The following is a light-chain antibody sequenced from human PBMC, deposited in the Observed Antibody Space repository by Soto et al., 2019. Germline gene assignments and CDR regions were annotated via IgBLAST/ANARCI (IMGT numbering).Light chain of an antibody. J-gene: IGLJ3*02. Sequence: QSALTQPPSASGSPGQSVTISCTGATSDIGTHNFVSWYQQRPGEHPRLVLYEVYKRPSGVPDRFSGSKSGNTASLTVSGLQAEDEADYYCQAYDYSLTASVFGGGTKLTVL. CDR2: EVY. CDR3: QAYDYSLTASV. CDR1: TSDIGTHNF. V-gene: IGLV2-8*01.